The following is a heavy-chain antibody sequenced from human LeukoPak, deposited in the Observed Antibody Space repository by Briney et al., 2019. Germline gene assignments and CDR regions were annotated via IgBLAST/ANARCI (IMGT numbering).Heavy chain of an antibody. CDR2: INHSGST. CDR3: ARHRSSYSYGYV. CDR1: GGSFSGYY. D-gene: IGHD5-18*01. J-gene: IGHJ4*02. Sequence: MTSETLSLTCAVYGGSFSGYYWSWIRQPPGKGLEWIGEINHSGSTSYNPSLKSRVTISVDTSKNQFSLKLSSVTAADTAVYYCARHRSSYSYGYVWGQGTLVTVSS. V-gene: IGHV4-34*01.